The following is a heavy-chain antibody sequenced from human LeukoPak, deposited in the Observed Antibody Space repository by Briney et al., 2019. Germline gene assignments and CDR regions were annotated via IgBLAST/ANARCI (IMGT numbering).Heavy chain of an antibody. V-gene: IGHV4-59*01. D-gene: IGHD6-13*01. CDR1: GGSISSYY. J-gene: IGHJ6*03. Sequence: PSETLSLTCTVSGGSISSYYWSWIRQPPGKGLEWIGYIYYSGSTNYNPSLKSRVTISVDTSKNQFSLKLSSVTAADTAVYYCARTSSSWYQDYYCYMDVWGKGTTVTISS. CDR2: IYYSGST. CDR3: ARTSSSWYQDYYCYMDV.